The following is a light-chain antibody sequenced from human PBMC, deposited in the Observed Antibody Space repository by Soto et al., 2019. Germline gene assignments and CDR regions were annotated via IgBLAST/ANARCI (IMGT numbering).Light chain of an antibody. V-gene: IGLV2-14*03. Sequence: QSVLTQHASVSGSPGQSITISCGGSSSDVGAYIYVSWYQQFPGKAPKLIIYEVNNWPSGVSDRFSGSKSDTTAYLTISGLQAEDEADYYCSSYSDSDTKVFGTGTKVTVL. J-gene: IGLJ1*01. CDR1: SSDVGAYIY. CDR3: SSYSDSDTKV. CDR2: EVN.